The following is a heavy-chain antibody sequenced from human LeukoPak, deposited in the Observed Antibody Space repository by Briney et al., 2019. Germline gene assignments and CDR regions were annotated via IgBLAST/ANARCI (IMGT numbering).Heavy chain of an antibody. Sequence: SETLSLTCTVSGGSVSSGSYYWSWIRQPAGEGLEWIGRIFTSGSTNYYPSLKSRVTISLDTSNNQFSLKLRSVTAADSAVYYCASGYSDNFDYWGQGTLVTVSS. CDR3: ASGYSDNFDY. V-gene: IGHV4-61*02. D-gene: IGHD5-12*01. CDR2: IFTSGST. J-gene: IGHJ4*02. CDR1: GGSVSSGSYY.